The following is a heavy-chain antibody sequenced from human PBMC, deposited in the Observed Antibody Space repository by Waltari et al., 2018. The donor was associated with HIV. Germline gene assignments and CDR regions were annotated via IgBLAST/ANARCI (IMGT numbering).Heavy chain of an antibody. V-gene: IGHV3-7*01. CDR3: ARGDQWGIFLDSYYGLDV. Sequence: EALLVESGGGVVKPGGSLRLSCEASKFWFSRYWMVWVRQASGKGLEWVANINQEATKKNYAESVKGRFAVSRENGKYSVFLEMNRLRVQDTAVYFCARGDQWGIFLDSYYGLDVWGRGTTVIVSS. J-gene: IGHJ6*02. D-gene: IGHD1-26*01. CDR1: KFWFSRYW. CDR2: INQEATKK.